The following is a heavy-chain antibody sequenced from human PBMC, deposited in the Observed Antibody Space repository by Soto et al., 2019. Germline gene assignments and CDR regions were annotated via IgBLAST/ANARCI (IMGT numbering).Heavy chain of an antibody. V-gene: IGHV1-8*01. CDR1: GYTFTSYD. J-gene: IGHJ5*02. D-gene: IGHD2-15*01. CDR3: ARGLGGYCSGGSCLEGYHWFDP. Sequence: QVQLVQSGAEVKKPGASVKVSCKASGYTFTSYDINWVRQATGQGLEWMGWMNPNSGNTGYAQKCQGRVNMTRNTSISTAYMELSSLRSEDTAVYYCARGLGGYCSGGSCLEGYHWFDPWGQGTLVTVSS. CDR2: MNPNSGNT.